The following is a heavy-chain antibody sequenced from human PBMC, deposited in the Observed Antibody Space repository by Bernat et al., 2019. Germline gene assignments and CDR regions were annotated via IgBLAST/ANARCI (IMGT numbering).Heavy chain of an antibody. CDR3: AKAGGYDFLRGLLN. J-gene: IGHJ4*02. CDR1: GFTFDDYA. Sequence: EVQLVESGGGLVQPGRSLRLSCAASGFTFDDYAMHWVRQAPGKCLEWVSGISWNSGSIGYADSGKGRFTISRDNAKNSLYMQMNSLIAEDTALYYCAKAGGYDFLRGLLNWGQGTLVTVSS. V-gene: IGHV3-9*01. D-gene: IGHD3-3*01. CDR2: ISWNSGSI.